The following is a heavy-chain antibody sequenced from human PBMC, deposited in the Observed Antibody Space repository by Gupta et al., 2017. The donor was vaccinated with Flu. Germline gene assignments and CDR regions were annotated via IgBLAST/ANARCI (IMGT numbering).Heavy chain of an antibody. CDR3: ARKAPVYCVSTSCYWEDNYYYMDV. Sequence: WVRQAPGRGLEWLAVISYSGSTTYYADSVKGRFTISRDNSNSTLFLQMNSLRSDDTAVYYCARKAPVYCVSTSCYWEDNYYYMDVWGKGTTVTVSS. J-gene: IGHJ6*03. D-gene: IGHD2-2*01. CDR2: ISYSGSTT. V-gene: IGHV3-30-3*01.